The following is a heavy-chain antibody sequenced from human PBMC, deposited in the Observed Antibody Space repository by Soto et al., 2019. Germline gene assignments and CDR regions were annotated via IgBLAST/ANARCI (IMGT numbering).Heavy chain of an antibody. Sequence: QVQLVQSGAEVKKPGSSVKVSCKASGGTFSSYRINWVRQAPGQGLEWVGGIVPIYRTADYAQKFQGRVTITADESARTAYMELRRRKSQDTAVYYCARDFGAKLSSSWGKGTLVTVSS. CDR3: ARDFGAKLSSS. D-gene: IGHD6-13*01. CDR2: IVPIYRTA. CDR1: GGTFSSYR. J-gene: IGHJ4*02. V-gene: IGHV1-69*01.